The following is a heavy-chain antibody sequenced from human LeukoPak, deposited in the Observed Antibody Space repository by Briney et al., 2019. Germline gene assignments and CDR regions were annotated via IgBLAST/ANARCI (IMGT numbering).Heavy chain of an antibody. Sequence: GGSLRLSCAASGFTFRDYTMNWVRQTPGKGLEWVSAINKGGSYTTYADSVKGRFTVSRDNAKNSLFLQMNNLRVEDTAVYFCAREVLIVVEPAANTINYWGQGTRVTVSS. J-gene: IGHJ4*02. CDR3: AREVLIVVEPAANTINY. D-gene: IGHD2-2*01. V-gene: IGHV3-21*01. CDR2: INKGGSYT. CDR1: GFTFRDYT.